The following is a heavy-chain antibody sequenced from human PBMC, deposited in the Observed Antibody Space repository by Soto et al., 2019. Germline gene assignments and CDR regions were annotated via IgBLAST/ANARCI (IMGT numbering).Heavy chain of an antibody. Sequence: ASVKVSCKASGYTFTSYDIYWVRQATGQGLEWMGWMNPNSGNTGYAQKFQGRVTMTRNTSISTAYMELSSLRSEDTAVYYCARMKYCSSTSCNQKGFDPWGQGTLVTVS. CDR2: MNPNSGNT. J-gene: IGHJ5*02. D-gene: IGHD2-2*01. CDR1: GYTFTSYD. CDR3: ARMKYCSSTSCNQKGFDP. V-gene: IGHV1-8*01.